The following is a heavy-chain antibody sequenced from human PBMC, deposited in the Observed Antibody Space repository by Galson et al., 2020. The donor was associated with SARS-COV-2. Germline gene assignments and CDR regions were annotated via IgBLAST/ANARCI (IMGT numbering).Heavy chain of an antibody. V-gene: IGHV3-21*01. D-gene: IGHD2-21*02. Sequence: GGSLRLSCAASGFTFSSYRLNWVRQAPGKGLEWVSSISSSSNYIYYADYADSVKGRFTISRDNAKNSLYLQMHSLRAEDTAVYYCARGQNCGGDCYNDYYMDVWGKGTTVTVSS. CDR3: ARGQNCGGDCYNDYYMDV. CDR2: ISSSSNYI. J-gene: IGHJ6*03. CDR1: GFTFSSYR.